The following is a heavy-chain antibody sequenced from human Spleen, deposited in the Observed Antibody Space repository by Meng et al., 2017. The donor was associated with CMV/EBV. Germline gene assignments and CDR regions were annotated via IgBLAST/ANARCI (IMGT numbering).Heavy chain of an antibody. CDR3: ARAQYQLAYYYYYGMDV. D-gene: IGHD2-2*01. V-gene: IGHV1-69*05. J-gene: IGHJ6*02. Sequence: SVKVSCKASGYTFTSYGISWVRQAPGQGLEWMGGIIPIFGTANYAQKFQGRVTITTDESTSTAYMELSSLRSEDTAVYYCARAQYQLAYYYYYGMDVWGQGTTVTVSS. CDR2: IIPIFGTA. CDR1: GYTFTSYG.